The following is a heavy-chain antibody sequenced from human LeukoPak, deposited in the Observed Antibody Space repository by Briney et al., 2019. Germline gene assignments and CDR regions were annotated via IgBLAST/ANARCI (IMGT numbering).Heavy chain of an antibody. J-gene: IGHJ4*02. V-gene: IGHV4-39*01. Sequence: SETLSHTCVDSGGSIITNDYWGGWIRQPPGKGLEWIGTIDHAGTTFYNVSLKSRVTISVDTPNNQFSLRLNSVGDADTAVYYCARHKEQWEPLDYWGQGTLVTVSS. CDR2: IDHAGTT. CDR3: ARHKEQWEPLDY. D-gene: IGHD1-26*01. CDR1: GGSIITNDYW.